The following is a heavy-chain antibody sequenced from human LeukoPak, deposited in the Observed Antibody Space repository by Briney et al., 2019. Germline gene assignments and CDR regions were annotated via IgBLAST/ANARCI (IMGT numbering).Heavy chain of an antibody. J-gene: IGHJ6*04. CDR3: AELGITMIGGV. CDR1: RFTFSNYE. CDR2: IINSGSTI. Sequence: GGSLRLSCSASRFTFSNYEMSWVRQAPGKGLEWVAYIINSGSTIFYADSVKGRFTISRDNAKNSLYLQMNSLRAEDTAVYYCAELGITMIGGVWGKGTTVTISS. V-gene: IGHV3-48*03. D-gene: IGHD3-10*02.